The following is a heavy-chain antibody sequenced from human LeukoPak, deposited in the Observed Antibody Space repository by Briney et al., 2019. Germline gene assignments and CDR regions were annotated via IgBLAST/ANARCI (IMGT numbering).Heavy chain of an antibody. J-gene: IGHJ4*02. CDR2: ISYDGSNK. D-gene: IGHD5-24*01. V-gene: IGHV3-30*18. Sequence: GGSLRLSCAASGFTFSSYGIHWVRQAPGKGLEWVAVISYDGSNKYYADSVKGRFTISRDNSKNTLYLQMNSLRAEDTAVYYCAKVAWAPGATILYYIDYWGQGTLVTVSS. CDR3: AKVAWAPGATILYYIDY. CDR1: GFTFSSYG.